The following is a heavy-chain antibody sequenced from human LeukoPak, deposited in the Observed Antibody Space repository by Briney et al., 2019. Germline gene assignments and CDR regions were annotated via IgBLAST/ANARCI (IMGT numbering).Heavy chain of an antibody. V-gene: IGHV4-31*03. CDR1: GGSISSSSYY. J-gene: IGHJ4*02. CDR2: IYYSGST. CDR3: AREVVAATHYFDY. Sequence: SETLSLTCTVSGGSISSSSYYWGWIRQPPGKGLEWIGYIYYSGSTYYNPSLKSRVTISVDTSKNQFSLKLSSVTAADTAVYYCAREVVAATHYFDYWGQGTLVTVSS. D-gene: IGHD2-15*01.